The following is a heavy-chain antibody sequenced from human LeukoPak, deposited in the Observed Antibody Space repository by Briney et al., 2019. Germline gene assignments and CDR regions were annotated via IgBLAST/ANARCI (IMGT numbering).Heavy chain of an antibody. Sequence: SETLSLTCTVSGASISSSYWSWIRQPPGKGLECIAYISNSGSSNCNPSLKSRVTMSGDTSKNQLSLRLSSVTAADTAVYYCAGLGAPNAFDVWGQGTMVTVSS. V-gene: IGHV4-59*01. CDR3: AGLGAPNAFDV. J-gene: IGHJ3*01. CDR2: ISNSGSS. CDR1: GASISSSY.